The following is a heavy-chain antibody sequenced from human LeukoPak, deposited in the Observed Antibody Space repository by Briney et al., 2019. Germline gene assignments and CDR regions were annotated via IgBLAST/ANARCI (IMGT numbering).Heavy chain of an antibody. CDR1: GGSISSYY. J-gene: IGHJ4*02. V-gene: IGHV4-59*01. Sequence: SETLSLTCTVSGGSISSYYWSWIRQPPGKGLEWIGYIYYSGSTNYNPSLKSRVTISVDTSKNQFSLKLSSVTAADTAVYYCARGSSALYDYWGQGTLVTVSS. D-gene: IGHD6-19*01. CDR2: IYYSGST. CDR3: ARGSSALYDY.